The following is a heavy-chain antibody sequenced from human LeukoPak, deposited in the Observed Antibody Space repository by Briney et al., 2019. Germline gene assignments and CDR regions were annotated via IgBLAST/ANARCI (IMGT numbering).Heavy chain of an antibody. D-gene: IGHD5-12*01. CDR2: IFYSGST. V-gene: IGHV4-39*07. CDR1: GGSISTSNYY. J-gene: IGHJ4*02. Sequence: PSETLSLTCTVSGGSISTSNYYWGWIRQPPGKGLEWIGNIFYSGSTYYGPSLKSRLTISLDTSRNQFSLKLSSVTAADTAVYYCARDATMMGNYFNYWGQGTLVTVSS. CDR3: ARDATMMGNYFNY.